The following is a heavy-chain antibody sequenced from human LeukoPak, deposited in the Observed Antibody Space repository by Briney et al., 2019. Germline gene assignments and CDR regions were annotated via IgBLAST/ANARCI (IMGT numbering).Heavy chain of an antibody. CDR3: ARHLKRDRFDP. CDR1: GGSISSYY. CDR2: IYYSGST. J-gene: IGHJ5*02. V-gene: IGHV4-59*08. Sequence: SETLSLTCTVSGGSISSYYWSWIRQPPGKGLEWIGYIYYSGSTNYNPSLKSRVTISVDTSKNQFSLKLSSVTAADTAVYYCARHLKRDRFDPWGQGTLVTVSS.